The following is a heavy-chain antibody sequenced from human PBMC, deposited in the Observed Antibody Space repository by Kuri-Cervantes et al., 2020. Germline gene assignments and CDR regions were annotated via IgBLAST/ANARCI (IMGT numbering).Heavy chain of an antibody. CDR1: GYTFTSYA. CDR2: INAGNGNT. J-gene: IGHJ4*02. V-gene: IGHV1-3*01. D-gene: IGHD5-12*01. Sequence: ASVKVSCKASGYTFTSYAMHWVRQAPGQRLEWMGWINAGNGNTKYSQKFQGRITITSDTSASTAYMELSSLRSEDTAVYYCASSSRRGYSAYLFDYWGQGTLVTVSS. CDR3: ASSSRRGYSAYLFDY.